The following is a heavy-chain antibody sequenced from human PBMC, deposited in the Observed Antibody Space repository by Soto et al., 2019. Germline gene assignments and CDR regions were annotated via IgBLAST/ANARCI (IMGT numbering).Heavy chain of an antibody. CDR3: ARDALGESYGDYWEVEGYGMDV. D-gene: IGHD4-17*01. Sequence: PXGSLRLSCAASGVTFSSYSMNWVRQAPGKGLDWVPSISSSSSYIYYADSVKGRFTTSRDNAKNSLYLQMNSLRAEDTAVYYCARDALGESYGDYWEVEGYGMDVWGQGTTVTVSS. CDR1: GVTFSSYS. CDR2: ISSSSSYI. J-gene: IGHJ6*02. V-gene: IGHV3-21*01.